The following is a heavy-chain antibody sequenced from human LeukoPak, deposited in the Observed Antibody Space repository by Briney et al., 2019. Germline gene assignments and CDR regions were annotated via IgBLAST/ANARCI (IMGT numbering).Heavy chain of an antibody. J-gene: IGHJ4*02. CDR2: IIPIFGTA. V-gene: IGHV1-69*01. Sequence: GSSVKVSCKASGGTFSSYAISWVRQAPGQGLGWMGGIIPIFGTANYAQKFQGRVTITADESTSTAYMELSSLRSEDTAVYYCARSEGYCSGGSCPPDYWGQGTLVTVSS. CDR3: ARSEGYCSGGSCPPDY. D-gene: IGHD2-15*01. CDR1: GGTFSSYA.